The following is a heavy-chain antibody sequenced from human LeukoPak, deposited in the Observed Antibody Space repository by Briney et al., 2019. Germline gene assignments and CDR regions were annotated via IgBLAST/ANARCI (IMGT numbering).Heavy chain of an antibody. Sequence: PGGSLRLSCAASGFTFSSYGMHWVRQAPGKGLEWVAVISYDGSNKYYADSVKGRFTISRDNSKNTLYLQMNSLRAEDTAVYYCAKDSAGGVVPAAGLLNWFDPWGQGTLVTVSS. CDR2: ISYDGSNK. CDR1: GFTFSSYG. V-gene: IGHV3-30*18. D-gene: IGHD2-2*01. CDR3: AKDSAGGVVPAAGLLNWFDP. J-gene: IGHJ5*02.